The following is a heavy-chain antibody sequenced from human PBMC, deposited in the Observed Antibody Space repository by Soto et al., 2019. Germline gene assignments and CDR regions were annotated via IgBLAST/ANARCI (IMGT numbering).Heavy chain of an antibody. CDR3: ARDEGRQGPEYFHH. J-gene: IGHJ1*01. CDR1: GFSFSTNW. Sequence: EVQLVESGGGLVQPGGSLRLSCAASGFSFSTNWMYWVRQAPGKGLVWVSRINVDGNTINYADSVKGRFTVSRDNAKNTLYLQINSLRAEDTAVYYCARDEGRQGPEYFHHWGQGTLVTVSS. CDR2: INVDGNTI. V-gene: IGHV3-74*01.